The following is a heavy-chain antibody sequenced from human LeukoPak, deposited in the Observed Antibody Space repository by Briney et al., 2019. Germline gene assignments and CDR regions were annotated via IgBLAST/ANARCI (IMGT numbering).Heavy chain of an antibody. D-gene: IGHD1-7*01. CDR2: IYYSGST. J-gene: IGHJ5*02. CDR3: ARGPKNSGSSFDP. V-gene: IGHV4-30-4*08. Sequence: SETLSLTCGVSGGSISSGNYYWPWLRQPPETGLEWIGYIYYSGSTYYNPSLKSRINISVDTSKNQFSLKLSSVTAADTAVYYCARGPKNSGSSFDPWGQGTLVTVSS. CDR1: GGSISSGNYY.